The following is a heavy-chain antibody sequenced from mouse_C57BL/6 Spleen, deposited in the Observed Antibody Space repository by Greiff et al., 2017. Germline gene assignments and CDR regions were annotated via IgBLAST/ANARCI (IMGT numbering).Heavy chain of an antibody. CDR3: ARVGYGAWFAY. J-gene: IGHJ3*01. V-gene: IGHV3-6*01. CDR1: GYSITSGYY. CDR2: ISYDGST. Sequence: ESGPGLVKPSQSLSLTCSVTGYSITSGYYWNWIRQLPGNKLEWVGYISYDGSTNYNQSLKNRISITRDTSKNQFCLKLNSLTTEDTATYYGARVGYGAWFAYWGQGTLVTVSA. D-gene: IGHD2-2*01.